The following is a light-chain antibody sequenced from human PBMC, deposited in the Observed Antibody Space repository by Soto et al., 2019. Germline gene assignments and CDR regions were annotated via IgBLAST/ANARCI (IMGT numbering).Light chain of an antibody. V-gene: IGKV4-1*01. Sequence: DTVMTQSPDSLAVSLGERATINCKSSRTLLYSSNNKNYVAWYQQKPGQPPKLLIYWASTRVSVVPDRFSCSGYGTDFTITIHGSLTEDVAVYYSQKYFTTPFTLGQGTKLEI. CDR2: WAS. J-gene: IGKJ2*01. CDR1: RTLLYSSNNKNY. CDR3: QKYFTTPFT.